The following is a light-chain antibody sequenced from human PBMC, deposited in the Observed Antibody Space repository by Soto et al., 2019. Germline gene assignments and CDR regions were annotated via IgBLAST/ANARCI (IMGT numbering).Light chain of an antibody. V-gene: IGLV2-14*03. J-gene: IGLJ1*01. CDR2: DVS. CDR3: SSHTSSKTYV. CDR1: SSDVGSSKY. Sequence: QSALTQPASVSGSPGQSIAISCTGTSSDVGSSKYVSWYQHHPGKAPKLMIYDVSDRPSGISNRFSGSKSDNTASLTISGLRAEDEADYYCSSHTSSKTYVFGTGTKVTVL.